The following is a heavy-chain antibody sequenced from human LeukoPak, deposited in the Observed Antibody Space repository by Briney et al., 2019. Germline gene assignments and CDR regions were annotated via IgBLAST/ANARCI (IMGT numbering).Heavy chain of an antibody. Sequence: SQTLSLTCTVSGGSISSGDYYWSWLRQPPGKGLEWIGYIYYSGSTYYNPSLKSRVTISVDTSKNQFSLKLSSVTAADTAVYYCARGGGVAAAGYNWFDPWGQGTLVTVSS. CDR3: ARGGGVAAAGYNWFDP. J-gene: IGHJ5*02. CDR1: GGSISSGDYY. V-gene: IGHV4-30-4*01. CDR2: IYYSGST. D-gene: IGHD6-13*01.